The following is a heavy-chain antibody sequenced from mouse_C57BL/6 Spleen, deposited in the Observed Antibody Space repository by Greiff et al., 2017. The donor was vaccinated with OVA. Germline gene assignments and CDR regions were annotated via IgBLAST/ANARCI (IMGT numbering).Heavy chain of an antibody. D-gene: IGHD2-3*01. V-gene: IGHV1-15*01. J-gene: IGHJ4*01. CDR3: TRSRGYDGYYYAMDY. CDR2: IDPANGGT. Sequence: LVESGAELVRPGASVTLSCKASGYTFTDYEMHWVKQTPVHGLEWIGAIDPANGGTTYNQKFKGKAILTADKSSSTAYMVLRSLTSEDSAVYYCTRSRGYDGYYYAMDYWGQGTSVTVSS. CDR1: GYTFTDYE.